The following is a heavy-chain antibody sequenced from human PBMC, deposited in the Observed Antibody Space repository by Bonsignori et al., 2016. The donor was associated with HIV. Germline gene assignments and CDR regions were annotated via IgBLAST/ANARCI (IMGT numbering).Heavy chain of an antibody. CDR2: INPNSGGT. V-gene: IGHV1-2*02. D-gene: IGHD3-9*01. CDR3: ARQYFDWLLLGTFDY. Sequence: VRQAPGQGLEWMGWINPNSGGTNYAQKFQGRVTMTRDTSISTACMELSRLRSDDTAVYYCARQYFDWLLLGTFDYWGQGTLVTVSS. J-gene: IGHJ4*02.